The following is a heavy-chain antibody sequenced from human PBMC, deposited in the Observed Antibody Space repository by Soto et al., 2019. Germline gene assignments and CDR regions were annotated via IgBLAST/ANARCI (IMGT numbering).Heavy chain of an antibody. CDR2: ISYDGSNK. D-gene: IGHD1-26*01. Sequence: QVQLVESGGGVVQPGRSLRLSCAASGFTFSSYGMHWVRQAPGKGLEWVAVISYDGSNKHYADSVKGRFPISRDNPKNTLYLQINSLRAEDTTVYYCARSPYSVSYLAYFDYWGQGTLVTVTS. CDR3: ARSPYSVSYLAYFDY. CDR1: GFTFSSYG. J-gene: IGHJ4*02. V-gene: IGHV3-30*03.